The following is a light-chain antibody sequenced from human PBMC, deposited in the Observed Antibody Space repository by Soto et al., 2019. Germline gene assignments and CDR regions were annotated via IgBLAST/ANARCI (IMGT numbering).Light chain of an antibody. V-gene: IGKV1-39*01. Sequence: IQMTQSPSSLSASVGYRVTIICRASQSISTYLNWYQQKEGLAPKLLIYAASSLQSGVPSRFSGSGSGTDFNLTISSLQTEDFATYYCQQTYSTPPTFGQGTKVDIK. CDR3: QQTYSTPPT. CDR2: AAS. J-gene: IGKJ1*01. CDR1: QSISTY.